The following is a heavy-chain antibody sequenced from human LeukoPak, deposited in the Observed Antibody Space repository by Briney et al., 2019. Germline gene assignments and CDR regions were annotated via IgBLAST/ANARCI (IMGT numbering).Heavy chain of an antibody. CDR2: IYTSGST. J-gene: IGHJ4*02. CDR3: ARTISFPHYFDY. Sequence: PSQTLSLTCTVSGGSIGSGNYYWSWIRQPAGKGLEWIGRIYTSGSTNYNPSLKSRVTISIDTSKNQFSLKLSSVTAADTAVYYCARTISFPHYFDYWGQGTLVTVSS. CDR1: GGSIGSGNYY. D-gene: IGHD2-21*01. V-gene: IGHV4-61*02.